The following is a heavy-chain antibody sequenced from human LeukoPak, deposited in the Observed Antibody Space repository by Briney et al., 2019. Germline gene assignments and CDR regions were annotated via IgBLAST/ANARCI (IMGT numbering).Heavy chain of an antibody. CDR3: ARGPDSPSYYYYMDV. Sequence: SETLSLTCTVSGGSISSYYWSWIRQPPGKGLEWIGYIYYSGSTNYNPSLKSRVTISVDTSKNRFSLKLSSVTAADTAVYYCARGPDSPSYYYYMDVWGKGTTVTVSS. V-gene: IGHV4-59*08. CDR1: GGSISSYY. CDR2: IYYSGST. D-gene: IGHD3-10*01. J-gene: IGHJ6*03.